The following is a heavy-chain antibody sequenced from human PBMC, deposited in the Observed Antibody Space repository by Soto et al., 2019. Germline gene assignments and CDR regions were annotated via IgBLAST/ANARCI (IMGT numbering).Heavy chain of an antibody. J-gene: IGHJ6*02. D-gene: IGHD1-26*01. Sequence: ASVKVSCKASRYTFTNFYIHWLRQAPGQGLEWMGIINPSGGSTTYPQKFQGRVTMTRDTSTSTVHMELITLRSEDTAVYYCARSQVGRPLDAWGPGTTVTVYS. CDR3: ARSQVGRPLDA. CDR1: RYTFTNFY. CDR2: INPSGGST. V-gene: IGHV1-46*01.